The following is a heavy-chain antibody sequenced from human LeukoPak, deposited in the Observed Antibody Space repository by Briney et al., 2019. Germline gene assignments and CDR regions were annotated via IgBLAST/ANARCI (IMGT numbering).Heavy chain of an antibody. Sequence: SETLSLTCTVSGGSISSYYWCWIRQPPGKGLEWIGYIYTSGSTNCNPSLKSRVTITVDTSKNQFSLKLSSVTAADTAVYYCARQVEYNLATFYYYYYMDVWGKGTTVTVSS. CDR1: GGSISSYY. D-gene: IGHD1-1*01. CDR3: ARQVEYNLATFYYYYYMDV. V-gene: IGHV4-4*09. CDR2: IYTSGST. J-gene: IGHJ6*03.